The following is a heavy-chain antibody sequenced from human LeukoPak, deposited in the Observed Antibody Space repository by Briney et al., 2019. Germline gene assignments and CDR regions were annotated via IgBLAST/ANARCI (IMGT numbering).Heavy chain of an antibody. CDR1: GFTFGDYA. CDR2: IRSKAYGGTT. J-gene: IGHJ4*02. D-gene: IGHD3-10*01. V-gene: IGHV3-49*03. CDR3: TRDWGPLWSGELLSFDY. Sequence: PGRSLRLSCTASGFTFGDYAMSWFRQAPGKGLEWVGFIRSKAYGGTTEYAASVKGRFTISRDDSKSIAYLQMNSLKTEDTAVYYCTRDWGPLWSGELLSFDYWGQGTLVTVSS.